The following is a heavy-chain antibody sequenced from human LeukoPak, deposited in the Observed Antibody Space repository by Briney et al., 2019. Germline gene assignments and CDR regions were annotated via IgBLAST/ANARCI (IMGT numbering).Heavy chain of an antibody. J-gene: IGHJ4*02. CDR3: ANSQREGDSYGLGY. Sequence: PGRSLRLSCAASGFTFSSYAMHWVRQAPGKGLEWVAVISYDGSNKYYADSVKGRFTISRDNSKNTLYLQMNSLRAEDTAVYYCANSQREGDSYGLGYWGQGTLVTVSS. CDR2: ISYDGSNK. CDR1: GFTFSSYA. V-gene: IGHV3-30*04. D-gene: IGHD5-18*01.